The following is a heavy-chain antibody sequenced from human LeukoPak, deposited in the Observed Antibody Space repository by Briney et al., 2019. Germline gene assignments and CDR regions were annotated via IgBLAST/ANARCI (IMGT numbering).Heavy chain of an antibody. Sequence: GGSLRLSCAASGFTFSSYAMHWVRQAPGKGLEWVSYISSSESTLYYADSVKGRFTVSRDNAKNSLYLQMNSLRAEDTAVYYCARGGCSGGSCPLDFWGQGTLVTVSS. CDR3: ARGGCSGGSCPLDF. V-gene: IGHV3-48*01. J-gene: IGHJ4*02. CDR1: GFTFSSYA. D-gene: IGHD2-15*01. CDR2: ISSSESTL.